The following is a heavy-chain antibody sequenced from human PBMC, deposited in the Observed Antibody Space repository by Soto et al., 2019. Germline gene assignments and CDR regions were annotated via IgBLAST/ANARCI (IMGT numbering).Heavy chain of an antibody. J-gene: IGHJ4*02. D-gene: IGHD2-15*01. CDR1: GGTFSSYA. V-gene: IGHV1-69*10. CDR2: IIPILGIA. CDR3: ASTGSPGNGGNFDY. Sequence: ASVKVSCKASGGTFSSYAISWVRQAPGQGLEWMGGIIPILGIANYAQKFQGRVTITADKSTSTAYMELSSLRSEDTAVYYCASTGSPGNGGNFDYWGQGTLVTVSS.